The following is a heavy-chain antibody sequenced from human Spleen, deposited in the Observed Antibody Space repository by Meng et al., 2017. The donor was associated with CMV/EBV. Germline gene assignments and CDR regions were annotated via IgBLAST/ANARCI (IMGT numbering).Heavy chain of an antibody. D-gene: IGHD3-22*01. CDR2: INHSGST. CDR1: GGSFSGYY. CDR3: ARVCSSGYSDY. J-gene: IGHJ4*02. V-gene: IGHV4-34*01. Sequence: QVQLQQGGAGLLKPSQTLSLTCAVYGGSFSGYYWSWIRQPPGKGLEWIGEINHSGSTNYNPSLKSRVTISVDTSKNQFSLKLSSVTAADTAVYYCARVCSSGYSDYWGQGTLVTVSS.